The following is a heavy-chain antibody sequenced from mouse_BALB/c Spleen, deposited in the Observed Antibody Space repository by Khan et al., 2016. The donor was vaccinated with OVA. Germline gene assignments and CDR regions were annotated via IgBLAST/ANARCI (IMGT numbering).Heavy chain of an antibody. J-gene: IGHJ2*01. D-gene: IGHD1-1*01. Sequence: EVPLQESGPGLVKPSQSLSLTCTVTGYSITSDYAWNWIRQFPGNKLEWMGYISYSGSNSYNPSLKSRISITRDTSKNQFFLQFNSVTTEDTATYYCARDYGSSYYYFDYWGQGTTLTVSS. CDR3: ARDYGSSYYYFDY. CDR1: GYSITSDYA. CDR2: ISYSGSN. V-gene: IGHV3-2*02.